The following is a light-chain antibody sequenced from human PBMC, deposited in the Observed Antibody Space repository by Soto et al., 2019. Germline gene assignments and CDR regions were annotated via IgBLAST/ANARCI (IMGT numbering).Light chain of an antibody. CDR3: SSYRSSSALSV. V-gene: IGLV2-14*01. CDR2: DAT. Sequence: QSALTQPASVSGSPGQSITISCTGTSSDVGDYNYVSWYQQHPGKAPKLMIYDATNRPSWVCNRFSGSKSGNTASLTISGLQAEDEADYYCSSYRSSSALSVFGTGTKLTVL. J-gene: IGLJ1*01. CDR1: SSDVGDYNY.